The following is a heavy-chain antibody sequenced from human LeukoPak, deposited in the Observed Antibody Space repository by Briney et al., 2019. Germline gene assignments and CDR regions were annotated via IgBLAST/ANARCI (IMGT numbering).Heavy chain of an antibody. D-gene: IGHD2-2*01. CDR2: ISSSSSTI. CDR1: GFTFSSYS. V-gene: IGHV3-48*01. CDR3: AREEYQLLPDYYYMDV. Sequence: PGGSLRLSCAASGFTFSSYSMNWVRQAPGKGLEWVSYISSSSSTIYNADSVKGRFTISRDNAKNSLYLQMNSLRAEDTAVYYCAREEYQLLPDYYYMDVWGKGTTVTVSS. J-gene: IGHJ6*03.